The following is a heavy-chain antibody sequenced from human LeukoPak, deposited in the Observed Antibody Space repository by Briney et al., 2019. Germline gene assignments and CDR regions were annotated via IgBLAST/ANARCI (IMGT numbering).Heavy chain of an antibody. V-gene: IGHV4-30-2*03. D-gene: IGHD3-10*01. J-gene: IGHJ5*02. CDR1: GGSLSSGGYS. CDR3: ARHYGP. Sequence: PSQTLSLTCAVSGGSLSSGGYSWSWIRQPPGKGLEWIGSIYDSGSTYYNPSLKSRVTISVDTSQNQFSLKLNSVTAADTAVYYCARHYGPWGQGTLVTVSS. CDR2: IYDSGST.